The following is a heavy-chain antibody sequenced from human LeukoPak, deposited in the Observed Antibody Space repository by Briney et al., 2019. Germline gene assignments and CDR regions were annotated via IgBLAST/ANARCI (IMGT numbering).Heavy chain of an antibody. CDR3: ARLFSYGSGSKIPPR. Sequence: GGSLRLSCAASGFTFSSYAMSWVRQAPGKGLEWVSAISGSGGSTYYADSVKGRFTISRDNSKNTLFLQMNSLRAEDTALYYCARLFSYGSGSKIPPRWGQGTLVTVSS. V-gene: IGHV3-23*01. CDR1: GFTFSSYA. D-gene: IGHD3-10*01. CDR2: ISGSGGST. J-gene: IGHJ4*02.